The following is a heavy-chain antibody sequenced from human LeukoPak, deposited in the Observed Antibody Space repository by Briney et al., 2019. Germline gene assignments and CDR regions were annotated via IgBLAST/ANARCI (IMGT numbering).Heavy chain of an antibody. J-gene: IGHJ6*02. D-gene: IGHD1-14*01. V-gene: IGHV4-39*01. CDR1: GGSISSSSYY. Sequence: SETLSLTCTVSGGSISSSSYYWGWIRQPPGKGLEWIGNIYYSGSTYYNPSLKSRVTISVDTSENQFSLKLSSVTAADTAVYYCARHNGMYYYYYGMDVWGQGTTVTVSS. CDR3: ARHNGMYYYYYGMDV. CDR2: IYYSGST.